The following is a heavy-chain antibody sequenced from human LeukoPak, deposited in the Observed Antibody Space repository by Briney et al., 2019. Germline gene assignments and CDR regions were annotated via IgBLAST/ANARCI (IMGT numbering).Heavy chain of an antibody. CDR2: IYYTGST. V-gene: IGHV4-39*01. Sequence: TSETLSLTCSVSGASVTSGGFYWGWLRQPPGKGPEWIATIYYTGSTYYNPSLKSRVSISIDTSKNQFSLRLTSVTATDTAVYHCARHSGSGSESRPFDLWGQGTLVSVSS. CDR1: GASVTSGGFY. D-gene: IGHD3-10*01. J-gene: IGHJ5*02. CDR3: ARHSGSGSESRPFDL.